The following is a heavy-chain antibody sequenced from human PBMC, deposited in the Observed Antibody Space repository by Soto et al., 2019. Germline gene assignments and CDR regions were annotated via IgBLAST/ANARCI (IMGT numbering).Heavy chain of an antibody. Sequence: PSETLSLTCTVSGGSISSYYWSWIRQPPGKGLEWIGEINHSGSTNYNPSLKSRVTISVDTSKNQFSLKLSSVTAADTAVYYCARGVYSSSWNFYFDYWGQGTLVTVSS. CDR1: GGSISSYY. D-gene: IGHD6-13*01. CDR3: ARGVYSSSWNFYFDY. CDR2: INHSGST. V-gene: IGHV4-34*01. J-gene: IGHJ4*02.